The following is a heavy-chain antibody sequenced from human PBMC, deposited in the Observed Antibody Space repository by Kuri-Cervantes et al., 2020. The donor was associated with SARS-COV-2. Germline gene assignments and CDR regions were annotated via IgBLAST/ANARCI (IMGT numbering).Heavy chain of an antibody. Sequence: GESLKISCAASGFSFNYAWMSWVRQAPGKGLEWVAVISYDGSNKYYADSVKGRFTISRDNFKNTLYLQMNSLRAEDTAVYYCAKDRTRNTYYYDSSGYYYGGFDAFDIWGQGAMVTVSS. J-gene: IGHJ3*02. CDR3: AKDRTRNTYYYDSSGYYYGGFDAFDI. CDR1: GFSFNYAW. V-gene: IGHV3-30*18. CDR2: ISYDGSNK. D-gene: IGHD3-22*01.